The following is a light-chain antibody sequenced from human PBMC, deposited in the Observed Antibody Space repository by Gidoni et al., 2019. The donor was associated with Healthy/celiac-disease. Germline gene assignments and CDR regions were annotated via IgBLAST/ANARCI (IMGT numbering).Light chain of an antibody. V-gene: IGKV3-20*01. Sequence: IVLTQSPGTLSLSPGERATLSCRASQSASSSYLAWYQQKPGQPHRLLIYWASSRDTGVPDRFSGSGSGTDFTLTISRLEHEDFAVYYCQQYGSSPWTVGQGTKVEIK. J-gene: IGKJ1*01. CDR1: QSASSSY. CDR2: WAS. CDR3: QQYGSSPWT.